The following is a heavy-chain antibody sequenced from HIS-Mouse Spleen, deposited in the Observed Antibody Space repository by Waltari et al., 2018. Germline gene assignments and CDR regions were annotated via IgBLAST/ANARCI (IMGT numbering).Heavy chain of an antibody. D-gene: IGHD6-13*01. J-gene: IGHJ2*01. V-gene: IGHV4-39*07. CDR3: AREIPYSSSWYDWYFDL. CDR2: IYYSGST. CDR1: GCPISSSSYY. Sequence: QLQLPESCPGLVKPSETLSLTCNVSGCPISSSSYYWGWIRQPPGKGLEWIGSIYYSGSTYYNPSLKSRVTISVDTSKNQFSLKLSSVTAADTAVYYCAREIPYSSSWYDWYFDLWGRGTLVTVSS.